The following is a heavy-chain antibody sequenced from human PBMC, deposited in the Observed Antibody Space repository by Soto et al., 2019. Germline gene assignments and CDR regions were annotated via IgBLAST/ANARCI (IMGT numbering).Heavy chain of an antibody. V-gene: IGHV3-30*04. J-gene: IGHJ4*02. D-gene: IGHD3-22*01. Sequence: LRLSCAAPGFNFNIYALHWLRQAPGKGLEWVAVLSPNGKNQYYADPVKGRFTISSDTSKSTLYLQMTSLRPEDTAVYYCASGAAFYYDTSRYWGQGTLVTVSS. CDR2: LSPNGKNQ. CDR3: ASGAAFYYDTSRY. CDR1: GFNFNIYA.